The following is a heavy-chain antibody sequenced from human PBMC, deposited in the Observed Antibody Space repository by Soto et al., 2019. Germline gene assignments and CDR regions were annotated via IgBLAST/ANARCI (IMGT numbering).Heavy chain of an antibody. CDR1: GFTLSTYA. CDR3: ARDRDEDGGTADAFDM. V-gene: IGHV3-30*04. Sequence: QVQVVESGGGVVQPGRSLRLSCAASGFTLSTYAMHWVRQAPGKGLEWVAVISHDGRNNYYADSVKGRFTISRDNSKRTLSLQMNSLRPEDTAVYYCARDRDEDGGTADAFDMWGQGTMVTVSS. CDR2: ISHDGRNN. D-gene: IGHD2-15*01. J-gene: IGHJ3*02.